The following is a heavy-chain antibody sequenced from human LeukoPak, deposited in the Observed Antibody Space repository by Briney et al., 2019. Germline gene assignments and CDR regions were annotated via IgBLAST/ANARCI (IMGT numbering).Heavy chain of an antibody. CDR2: ISSSGSTI. CDR3: ATADCSGGSCIWFDL. Sequence: GGSLRLSCAASGFTFSSYEMNWVRQAPGKGLEWVSYISSSGSTIYYADSVEGRFTISRDNAKNSLYLQMNSLRAEDTAVYYCATADCSGGSCIWFDLWGQGTLVTVSS. J-gene: IGHJ5*02. CDR1: GFTFSSYE. D-gene: IGHD2-15*01. V-gene: IGHV3-48*03.